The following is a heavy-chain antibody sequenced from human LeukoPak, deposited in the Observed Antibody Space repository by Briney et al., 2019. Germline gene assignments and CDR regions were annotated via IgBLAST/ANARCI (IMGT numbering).Heavy chain of an antibody. CDR1: GFTFSNYA. CDR3: AKDLSRVPLYSYDY. CDR2: ISGSGSST. D-gene: IGHD5-18*01. V-gene: IGHV3-23*01. Sequence: GGSLRLSCAASGFTFSNYAMSWVRQAPGKGLEWVSAISGSGSSTYYADSVKGRFTIARYNSKNTLYLQMNSTRAEDTAVYYCAKDLSRVPLYSYDYWGQGTLVTVSS. J-gene: IGHJ4*02.